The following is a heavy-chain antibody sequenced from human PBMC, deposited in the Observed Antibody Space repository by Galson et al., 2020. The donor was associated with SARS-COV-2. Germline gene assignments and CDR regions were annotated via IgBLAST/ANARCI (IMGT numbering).Heavy chain of an antibody. Sequence: GGSLRLSCAASGFTFSSYGMHWVRQAPGKGLEWVAVISYDGSNKYYADSVKGRFTISSDNSKNTLYLQMNSLRAEDTAVYYCATERDILTGYYNVGGIDYWGQGTLVTVSS. CDR2: ISYDGSNK. V-gene: IGHV3-30*03. CDR1: GFTFSSYG. J-gene: IGHJ4*02. D-gene: IGHD3-9*01. CDR3: ATERDILTGYYNVGGIDY.